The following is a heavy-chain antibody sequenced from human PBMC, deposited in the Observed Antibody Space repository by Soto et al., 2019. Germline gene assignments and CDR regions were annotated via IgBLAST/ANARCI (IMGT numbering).Heavy chain of an antibody. Sequence: SETLSLTCTVSGGSISSSSYYWGWIRQPPGKGLEWIGSIYYSGSTYYNPSLKSRVTISVDTSKNQFSLRLSSVTAADTAVYYCARLGSRWFGEYEQPWGQGTLVTVSS. CDR2: IYYSGST. V-gene: IGHV4-39*01. D-gene: IGHD3-10*01. CDR1: GGSISSSSYY. J-gene: IGHJ5*02. CDR3: ARLGSRWFGEYEQP.